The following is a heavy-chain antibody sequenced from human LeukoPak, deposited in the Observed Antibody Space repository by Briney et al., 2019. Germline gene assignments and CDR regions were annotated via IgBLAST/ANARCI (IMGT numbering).Heavy chain of an antibody. CDR1: GFTFTYYA. J-gene: IGHJ4*02. Sequence: GKSLRLSCAASGFTFTYYAMHWVRQAPGKGLEWVAVISHDGSNQQYADSVKGQVTISRDNSKSTLYLQMDSLRAGDTAVYYCARQGDTGSWYFDYWGQGTLVTVSS. CDR3: ARQGDTGSWYFDY. D-gene: IGHD2-21*02. V-gene: IGHV3-30-3*01. CDR2: ISHDGSNQ.